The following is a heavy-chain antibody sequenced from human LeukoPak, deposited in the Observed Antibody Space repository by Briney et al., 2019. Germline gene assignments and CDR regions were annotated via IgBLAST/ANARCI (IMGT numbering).Heavy chain of an antibody. V-gene: IGHV3-21*01. CDR1: WTHLRNHY. D-gene: IGHD6-19*01. CDR3: ARGLRGCDY. CDR2: ISSSSSYI. J-gene: IGHJ4*02. Sequence: GFLRISCAAPWTHLRNHYLEWVRQAPGKGLEWVSSISSSSSYIYYADSVKGRFTISRDNAKNSLYLQMNSLRAEDTAVYYCARGLRGCDYWGQGTLVTVSS.